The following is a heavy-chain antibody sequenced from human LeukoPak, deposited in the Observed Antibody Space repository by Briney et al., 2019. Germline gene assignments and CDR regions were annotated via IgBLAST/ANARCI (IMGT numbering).Heavy chain of an antibody. J-gene: IGHJ4*02. CDR1: GFTFSTYW. CDR3: ARERITMVRGVMEPIR. D-gene: IGHD3-10*01. CDR2: IKQDGSQK. Sequence: PGGSLRLSCAASGFTFSTYWMSWVRQAPGKGLEWVANIKQDGSQKYSVDSVKGRFTISRDNAKNSVYLQMNSLRAEDTAMYYCARERITMVRGVMEPIRWGQGTLVTVSS. V-gene: IGHV3-7*01.